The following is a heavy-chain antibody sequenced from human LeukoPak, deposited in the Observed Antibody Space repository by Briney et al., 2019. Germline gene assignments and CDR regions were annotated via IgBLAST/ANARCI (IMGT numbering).Heavy chain of an antibody. D-gene: IGHD3-9*01. Sequence: GGPLRLSCAASGFTFRRYDMNWVRQAPGKGLEWVSSISSSSISINYADSVRDRFTISRDNARELLYLQMHNLRSEDTAVYYCARVYDALTGGFDYWGQGVLVTVSS. CDR3: ARVYDALTGGFDY. V-gene: IGHV3-21*01. CDR1: GFTFRRYD. J-gene: IGHJ4*02. CDR2: ISSSSISI.